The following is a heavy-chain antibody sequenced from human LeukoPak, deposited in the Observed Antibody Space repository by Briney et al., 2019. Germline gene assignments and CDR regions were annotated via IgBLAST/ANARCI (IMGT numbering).Heavy chain of an antibody. D-gene: IGHD5-18*01. CDR2: IYYSGST. Sequence: SETLSLTCTVSGGSISSYYWSWIRQPPGKGLEWIGFIYYSGSTHYNPSLKSRVTISVDTSKNQFSLKLSSVTAADTAVYYCARTEESGYSYRYFGYYYYMDVWGKGTKVTVSS. CDR3: ARTEESGYSYRYFGYYYYMDV. J-gene: IGHJ6*03. V-gene: IGHV4-59*01. CDR1: GGSISSYY.